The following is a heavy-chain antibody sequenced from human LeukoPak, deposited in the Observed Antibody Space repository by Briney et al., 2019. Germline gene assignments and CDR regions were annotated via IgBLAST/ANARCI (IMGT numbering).Heavy chain of an antibody. J-gene: IGHJ4*02. CDR1: GFTFDDYA. Sequence: GGSLRLSCAASGFTFDDYAMHWVRQAPGKGLEWVSGISWNSGSIGYADSVKGRFTISRDNAKNSLYLQMNSLRAEDTALYYCAKATPRSYDSSGSHFDYWGQGTLVTVSS. D-gene: IGHD3-22*01. CDR2: ISWNSGSI. CDR3: AKATPRSYDSSGSHFDY. V-gene: IGHV3-9*01.